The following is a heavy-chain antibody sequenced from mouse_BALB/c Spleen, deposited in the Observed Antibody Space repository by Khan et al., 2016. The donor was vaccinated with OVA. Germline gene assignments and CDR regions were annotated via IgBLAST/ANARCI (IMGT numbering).Heavy chain of an antibody. J-gene: IGHJ2*01. CDR1: GYSITSDYA. D-gene: IGHD1-1*01. CDR3: ARVYGGDFDY. V-gene: IGHV3-2*02. CDR2: ISYSGNT. Sequence: EVQLVESGPGLVKPSQSLSLICTVTGYSITSDYAWNWLRQFPGNKLEWMGFISYSGNTNYNPSLKSRISITRDTSKNQFFLHLNSVTTEDTATYYCARVYGGDFDYWGQGTTLTVAS.